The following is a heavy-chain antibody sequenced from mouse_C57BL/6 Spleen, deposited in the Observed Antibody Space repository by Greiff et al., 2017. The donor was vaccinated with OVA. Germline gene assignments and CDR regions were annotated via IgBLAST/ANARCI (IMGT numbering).Heavy chain of an antibody. V-gene: IGHV1-69*01. D-gene: IGHD2-4*01. CDR3: ARLYYDYEAWFAY. Sequence: QVQLQQPGAELVMPGASVKLSCKASGYTFTSYWMHWVKQRPGKGLEWIGEIDPSDSYTNYNQKFKGKSTLTVDKSSSTAYMQLSSLTSEDSAVYYCARLYYDYEAWFAYWGQGTLVTVSA. CDR1: GYTFTSYW. J-gene: IGHJ3*01. CDR2: IDPSDSYT.